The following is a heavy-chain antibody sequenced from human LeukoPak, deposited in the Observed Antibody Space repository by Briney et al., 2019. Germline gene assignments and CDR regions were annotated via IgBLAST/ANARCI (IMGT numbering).Heavy chain of an antibody. V-gene: IGHV1-2*02. CDR2: INPNSGAT. Sequence: ASVKVSCKASGYTFTGYYMHWVRQAPGQGLEWMGWINPNSGATNYAQKFQGRVTMTRDTSISTASMELSSLRSEDTAVYYCAIGYCRGGSCDDEPGDAFDIWGQGTMVAVSS. D-gene: IGHD2-15*01. CDR1: GYTFTGYY. J-gene: IGHJ3*02. CDR3: AIGYCRGGSCDDEPGDAFDI.